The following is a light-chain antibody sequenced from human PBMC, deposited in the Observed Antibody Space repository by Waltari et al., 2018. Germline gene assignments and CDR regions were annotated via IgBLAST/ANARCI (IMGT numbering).Light chain of an antibody. V-gene: IGKV3-15*01. CDR2: GAS. J-gene: IGKJ4*01. CDR3: QQYNDWPPLT. Sequence: EVVMTQSPATLSVSPGERATLCCRASQSVSSFVAWYQQKPRQAPRLLIYGASTRATGIPARFSGSGSGTEFTLTISSLQSEDFAVYYCQQYNDWPPLTFGGGTKVEIK. CDR1: QSVSSF.